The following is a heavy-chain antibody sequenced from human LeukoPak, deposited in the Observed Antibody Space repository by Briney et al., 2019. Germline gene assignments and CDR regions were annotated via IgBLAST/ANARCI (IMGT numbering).Heavy chain of an antibody. J-gene: IGHJ4*02. CDR2: IRYDGSNK. CDR1: GFTFSSYG. CDR3: ATRYVGEMATIRSDY. D-gene: IGHD5-24*01. Sequence: GGSLRLSCAASGFTFSSYGMHWVRQAPGKGLEWVAFIRYDGSNKYYADSVKGRFTISRDNSKNTLYLQMNSLRAEDTAVFYCATRYVGEMATIRSDYWGQGTLVTVSS. V-gene: IGHV3-30*02.